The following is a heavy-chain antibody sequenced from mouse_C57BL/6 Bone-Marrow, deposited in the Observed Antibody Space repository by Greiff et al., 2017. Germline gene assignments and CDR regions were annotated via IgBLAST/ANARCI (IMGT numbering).Heavy chain of an antibody. V-gene: IGHV6-6*01. CDR1: GFTFSDAW. J-gene: IGHJ2*01. CDR3: TSYGYDLPYYFDD. Sequence: LQQSGGGLVQPGGSMKLSCAASGFTFSDAWMDWVRQSPAKGLEWVADIRNKANNHATYYAVSVTGRFTISRDDSKRSVYLQMNSLRTEDTGIYYCTSYGYDLPYYFDDWGQGTTLTVSS. D-gene: IGHD2-2*01. CDR2: IRNKANNHAT.